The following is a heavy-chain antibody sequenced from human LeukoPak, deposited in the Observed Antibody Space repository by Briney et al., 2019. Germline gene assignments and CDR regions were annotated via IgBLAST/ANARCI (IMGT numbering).Heavy chain of an antibody. D-gene: IGHD3-22*01. V-gene: IGHV1-18*01. J-gene: IGHJ4*02. CDR3: ARDKDMIYYGSSGQPTDC. Sequence: ASVKVSCKTSGYTFTSYGISWVRQAPGQGLEWMGWISAYNGNTDYVQKFQGRVTMTTDTYTTTAYMELRSLRPDDTAVYYCARDKDMIYYGSSGQPTDCWGQGTLVTVSS. CDR1: GYTFTSYG. CDR2: ISAYNGNT.